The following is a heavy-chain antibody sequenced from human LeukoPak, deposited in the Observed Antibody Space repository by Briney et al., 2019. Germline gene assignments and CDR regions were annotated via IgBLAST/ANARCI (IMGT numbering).Heavy chain of an antibody. J-gene: IGHJ4*02. D-gene: IGHD6-13*01. V-gene: IGHV3-11*04. CDR2: ISSSGSTI. Sequence: PGGSLRLSCAASGFTFSDYYMSWIRQAPGRGLEWVSYISSSGSTIYYADSVKGRFTISRDNAKNSLYLQMNSLRAEDTAVYYCARLAAAGTVADYWGQGTLVTVSS. CDR1: GFTFSDYY. CDR3: ARLAAAGTVADY.